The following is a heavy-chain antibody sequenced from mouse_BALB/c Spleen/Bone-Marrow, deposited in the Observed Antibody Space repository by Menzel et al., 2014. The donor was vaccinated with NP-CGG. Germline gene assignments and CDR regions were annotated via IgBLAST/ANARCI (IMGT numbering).Heavy chain of an antibody. V-gene: IGHV5-9-3*01. CDR3: ARKSYYDYDGRPWFAY. Sequence: GGGLVKPGGSLKLSCAASGFTFSSYAMSWVRQTPEKRLEWVATISSGGSYTYYPDSVKGRFTISRDNAKNTLYLQMSSLRSEDTAMYYCARKSYYDYDGRPWFAYWGQGTLVTVSA. J-gene: IGHJ3*01. CDR2: ISSGGSYT. CDR1: GFTFSSYA. D-gene: IGHD2-4*01.